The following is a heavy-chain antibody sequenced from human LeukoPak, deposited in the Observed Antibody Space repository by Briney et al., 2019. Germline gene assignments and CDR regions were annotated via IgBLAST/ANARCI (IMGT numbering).Heavy chain of an antibody. J-gene: IGHJ4*02. CDR3: ASHHPVAHYCFDY. CDR1: GGSISSYY. V-gene: IGHV4-59*01. Sequence: SETLSLTCTVSGGSISSYYWSWIRQPPGKGLEWIGYIYYSGSTNYNPSLKSRVTISVDTSKNQFSLKLSSVTAADTAVYYCASHHPVAHYCFDYWGQGTLVTVSS. D-gene: IGHD6-19*01. CDR2: IYYSGST.